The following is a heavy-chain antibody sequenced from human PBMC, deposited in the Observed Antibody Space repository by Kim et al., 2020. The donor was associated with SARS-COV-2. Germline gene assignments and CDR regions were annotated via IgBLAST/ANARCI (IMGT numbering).Heavy chain of an antibody. D-gene: IGHD6-19*01. CDR3: ARDMHDNVTLGSKIKTYSSGWYKNYYYGMDV. Sequence: GGSLRLSCAASGFTFSSYSMSWVRQAPGKGLEWVANIKQDGSEKYYVDSVKGRFTISRDNAKNSLYLQMNSLRAEDTAVYYCARDMHDNVTLGSKIKTYSSGWYKNYYYGMDVWGQGTTVTVSS. J-gene: IGHJ6*02. V-gene: IGHV3-7*03. CDR2: IKQDGSEK. CDR1: GFTFSSYS.